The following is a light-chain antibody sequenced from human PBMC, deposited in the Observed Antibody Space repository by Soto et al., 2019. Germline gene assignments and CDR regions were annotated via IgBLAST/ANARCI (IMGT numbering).Light chain of an antibody. Sequence: SGLTEPPAVSGAPGQRVTISCTGISSNIGAGYDVHWYQQLPGTAPKLLIYGNSNRPSGVPDRFSGSKSGTSASLAITGLQAEDEADYYCQSYDSSLSGSRVFGTGTKVTV. V-gene: IGLV1-40*01. CDR3: QSYDSSLSGSRV. J-gene: IGLJ1*01. CDR1: SSNIGAGYD. CDR2: GNS.